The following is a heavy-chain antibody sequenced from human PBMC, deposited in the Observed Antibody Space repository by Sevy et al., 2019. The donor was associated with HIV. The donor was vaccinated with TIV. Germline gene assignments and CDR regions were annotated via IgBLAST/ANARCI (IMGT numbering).Heavy chain of an antibody. CDR1: GFTFSSYW. J-gene: IGHJ6*03. Sequence: GSLRLSCAASGFTFSSYWMSWVRQAPGKGLEWVANIKQDGSEKYYVDSVKGRFTISRDNAKNSLYLQMNSLRAEDTAVYYCARGSSSFGYYYMDVWGKGTTVTVSS. CDR2: IKQDGSEK. V-gene: IGHV3-7*01. CDR3: ARGSSSFGYYYMDV. D-gene: IGHD6-13*01.